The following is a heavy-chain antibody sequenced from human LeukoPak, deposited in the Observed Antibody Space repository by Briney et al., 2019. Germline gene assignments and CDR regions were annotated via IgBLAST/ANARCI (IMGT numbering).Heavy chain of an antibody. CDR2: ISAYNGNT. CDR3: AGEAPPGIWDY. D-gene: IGHD3-10*01. CDR1: GYTFTSYG. V-gene: IGHV1-18*01. Sequence: GASVKVSCKASGYTFTSYGISWVRQAPGQGLEWMGWISAYNGNTNYAQKLQGRVTMTTDTSTSTAYMELSSLRSEDTAVYYCAGEAPPGIWDYWGQGALVTVSS. J-gene: IGHJ4*02.